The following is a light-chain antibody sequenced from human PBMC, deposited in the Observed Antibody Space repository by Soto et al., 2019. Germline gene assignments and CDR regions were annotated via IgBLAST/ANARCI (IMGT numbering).Light chain of an antibody. J-gene: IGLJ3*02. CDR3: AAWDDSLNGPV. V-gene: IGLV1-44*01. CDR1: SSNIGSHS. CDR2: KNN. Sequence: QSVLTQPPSASGTPGQTVTISCSGSSSNIGSHSVNWYQQLPGTAPKLIIYKNNQRPSGVPDRFSDSMSGTSASLAISGLQSDDEAEYYCAAWDDSLNGPVFGGGTKLTVL.